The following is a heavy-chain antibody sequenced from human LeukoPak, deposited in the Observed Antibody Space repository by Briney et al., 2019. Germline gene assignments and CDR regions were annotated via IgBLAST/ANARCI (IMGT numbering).Heavy chain of an antibody. D-gene: IGHD3-3*01. CDR2: ISSSGSTI. V-gene: IGHV3-11*01. CDR1: GFTFSDYY. Sequence: GGSLRLSCAASGFTFSDYYMSWIRQAPGKGLEWVSYISSSGSTIYYADSVKGRFTISRDNAKNTLYLQMNSLRAEDTAIYYCAKDREITIFGVDLNYFDYWGQGTPVTVSS. CDR3: AKDREITIFGVDLNYFDY. J-gene: IGHJ4*02.